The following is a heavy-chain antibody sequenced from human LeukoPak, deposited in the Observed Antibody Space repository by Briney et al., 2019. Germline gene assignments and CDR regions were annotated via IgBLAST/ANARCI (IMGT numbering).Heavy chain of an antibody. D-gene: IGHD6-13*01. Sequence: ASVKVSCKASGYTFTSYGISWVRQAPGQGLEWLAGIIPLYDSPNYAQKFQGRVTLTTDESTSTAYMELSSLRSEDTAVYYCGRDLRAAGHYYMDVWGKGTTVTVSS. V-gene: IGHV1-69*05. CDR3: GRDLRAAGHYYMDV. CDR2: IIPLYDSP. J-gene: IGHJ6*03. CDR1: GYTFTSYG.